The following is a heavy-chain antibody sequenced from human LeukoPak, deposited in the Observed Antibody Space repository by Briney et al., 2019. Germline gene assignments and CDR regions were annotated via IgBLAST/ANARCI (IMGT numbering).Heavy chain of an antibody. CDR3: ARDIRGGYYYYYMDV. J-gene: IGHJ6*03. V-gene: IGHV4-61*02. Sequence: PSQTLSLTCTVSGGSISSGSYYWSWIRQPAGKGLEWIGRIYTSGSTNYNPSLKSRVTISVDTSKNQFSLKLSSVTAADTAVYYCARDIRGGYYYYYMDVWGKGTTVTVSS. D-gene: IGHD3-10*01. CDR2: IYTSGST. CDR1: GGSISSGSYY.